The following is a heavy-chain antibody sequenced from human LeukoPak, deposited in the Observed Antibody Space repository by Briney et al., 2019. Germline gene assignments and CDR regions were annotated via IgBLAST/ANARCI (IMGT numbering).Heavy chain of an antibody. CDR3: AKGPLRGTAAAIDY. V-gene: IGHV3-30*18. D-gene: IGHD2-2*01. CDR2: ISYDGRNK. J-gene: IGHJ4*02. Sequence: PGKSLRLSCAASGFTFNNYGMHWVRQAPGKGLEWVAVISYDGRNKRYPDSVKGRFTISRDISTDTLWLQMDSLRTEDTAVYYCAKGPLRGTAAAIDYWGQGTLVTVSS. CDR1: GFTFNNYG.